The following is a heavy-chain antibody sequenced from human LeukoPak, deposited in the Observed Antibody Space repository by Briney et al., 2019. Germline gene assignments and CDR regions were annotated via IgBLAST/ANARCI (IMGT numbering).Heavy chain of an antibody. CDR3: ARGPRVYGSGPGQGWFDP. J-gene: IGHJ5*02. CDR2: INPNSGGT. CDR1: GYTFTGYY. Sequence: ASVKVSCKASGYTFTGYYMHWVRQAPGQGLEWMGWINPNSGGTNYAQKFQGRVTMTRDTSISTAYMELSRLRSDDTAVYYCARGPRVYGSGPGQGWFDPWGQGTLVTVSS. D-gene: IGHD3-10*01. V-gene: IGHV1-2*02.